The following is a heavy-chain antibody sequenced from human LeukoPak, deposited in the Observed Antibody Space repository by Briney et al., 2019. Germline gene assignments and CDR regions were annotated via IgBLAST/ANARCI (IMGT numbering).Heavy chain of an antibody. D-gene: IGHD3-10*01. V-gene: IGHV4-59*08. CDR3: ARHRGVGALT. J-gene: IGHJ5*02. CDR2: IYYSGST. CDR1: GGSISSYY. Sequence: TSETLSLTCTVSGGSISSYYWNWIRQPPGKGLEWIGNIYYSGSTNYNPSLKSRVTISVDMSKNQFSLRLSSVTAADTAVYNCARHRGVGALTWGQGTLVTVSS.